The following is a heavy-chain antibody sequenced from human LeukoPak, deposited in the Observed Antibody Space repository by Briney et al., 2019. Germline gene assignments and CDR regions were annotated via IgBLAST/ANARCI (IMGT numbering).Heavy chain of an antibody. CDR3: ARRAGAYSHPYDY. CDR2: IYSDNT. CDR1: GFTFSSYW. Sequence: PGGSLRLSCAASGFTFSSYWMSWVRQAPGKGLERVSFIYSDNTHYSDSVKGRFTISRDNSKNTLYLQMNSLRAEDTAVYYCARRAGAYSHPYDYWGQGTLVTVSS. V-gene: IGHV3-53*01. J-gene: IGHJ4*02. D-gene: IGHD4/OR15-4a*01.